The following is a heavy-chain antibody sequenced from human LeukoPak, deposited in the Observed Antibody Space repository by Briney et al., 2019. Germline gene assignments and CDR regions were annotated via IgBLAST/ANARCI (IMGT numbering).Heavy chain of an antibody. J-gene: IGHJ4*02. CDR1: GFTFGNYA. CDR2: LSGSGTYT. V-gene: IGHV3-23*01. Sequence: GGSLRLSCAASGFTFGNYAMNWVRQAPGTGLEWVSTLSGSGTYTYYADSVRGRFTISRDNPKSTLFLQMSGLRVEDTAIYYCAKGEYNYDNSLLDNWGQGTLVIVSS. CDR3: AKGEYNYDNSLLDN. D-gene: IGHD3-22*01.